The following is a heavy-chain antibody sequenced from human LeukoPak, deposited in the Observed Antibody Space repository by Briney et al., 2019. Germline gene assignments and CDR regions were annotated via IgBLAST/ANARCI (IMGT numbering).Heavy chain of an antibody. D-gene: IGHD4-17*01. CDR3: ARQTGTTVTPNWFDP. CDR1: GGSISSYY. Sequence: PSQTLSLTCAVSGGSISSYYWSWIRQPPGKGLEWIGYIYYSGSTNYNPSLKSRVTISVDTSKNQFSLKLSSVTAADTAVYYCARQTGTTVTPNWFDPWGQGTLVTVSP. V-gene: IGHV4-59*08. CDR2: IYYSGST. J-gene: IGHJ5*02.